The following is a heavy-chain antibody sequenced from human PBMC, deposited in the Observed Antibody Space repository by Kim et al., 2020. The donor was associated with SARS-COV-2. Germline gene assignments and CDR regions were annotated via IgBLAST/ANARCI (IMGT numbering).Heavy chain of an antibody. CDR2: IIPIFGTA. D-gene: IGHD2-15*01. Sequence: SVKVSCKASGGTFSSYAISWVRQAPGQGLEWMGGIIPIFGTANYAQKFQGRVTITADESTSTAYMELSSLRSEDTAVYYCAREGYCSGGSCPYWGQGTLVTVSS. CDR3: AREGYCSGGSCPY. V-gene: IGHV1-69*13. CDR1: GGTFSSYA. J-gene: IGHJ4*02.